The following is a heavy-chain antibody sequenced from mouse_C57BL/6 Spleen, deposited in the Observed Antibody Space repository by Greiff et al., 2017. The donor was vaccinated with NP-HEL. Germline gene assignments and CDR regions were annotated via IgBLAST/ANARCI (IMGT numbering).Heavy chain of an antibody. Sequence: DVMLVESGGGLVKPGGSLKLSCAASGFTFSSYAMSWVRQTPEKRLEWVATISDGGSYTYYPDNVKGRFTISRDNAKNNLYLQMSHLTSEETAMYYCARAGGTGYFDVWGTGTTGTVSS. D-gene: IGHD3-3*01. V-gene: IGHV5-4*03. CDR2: ISDGGSYT. CDR3: ARAGGTGYFDV. J-gene: IGHJ1*03. CDR1: GFTFSSYA.